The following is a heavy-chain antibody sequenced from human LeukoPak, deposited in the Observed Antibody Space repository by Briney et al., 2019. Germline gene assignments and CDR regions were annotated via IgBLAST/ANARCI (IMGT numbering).Heavy chain of an antibody. CDR3: ARDRTYGGNSGFDY. CDR2: IYYDGSS. CDR1: GASIKSGGFY. D-gene: IGHD4-23*01. J-gene: IGHJ4*02. Sequence: PSQTLSLTCTVSGASIKSGGFYWSWIRQHPGKGLEWIVYIYYDGSSYYNPSLKSRVVISVDTSNNQFSLNLSSVTAADTAVYYCARDRTYGGNSGFDYWGQGTLVTVSS. V-gene: IGHV4-31*03.